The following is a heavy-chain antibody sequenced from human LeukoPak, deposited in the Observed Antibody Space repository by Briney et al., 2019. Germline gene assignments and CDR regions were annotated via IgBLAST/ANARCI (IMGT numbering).Heavy chain of an antibody. J-gene: IGHJ4*02. D-gene: IGHD1-26*01. Sequence: GGSLRLSCTASGFTVSHNYMHWVRQAPGKGLEWVANINREGNEKYYVDSVKGRFTISRDNAKNSVDLQMDSLRVEDTAVYYCARVGTWELQRVFDFWGQGTLVTVSS. CDR2: INREGNEK. CDR1: GFTVSHNY. CDR3: ARVGTWELQRVFDF. V-gene: IGHV3-7*01.